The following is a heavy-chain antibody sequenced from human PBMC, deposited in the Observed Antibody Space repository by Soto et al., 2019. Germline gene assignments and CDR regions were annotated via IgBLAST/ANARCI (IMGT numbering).Heavy chain of an antibody. Sequence: QVQLQESGPGLVKPSQTLSLTCTVSGGSISSGGYYWSWIRQHPGKGLEWIGYIYYSGSTYYNQSLKSRVTISVDTSKNQFSLKLSSVTAADTAVYYCAREFIGQYSSSWYIGYWGQGTLVTVSS. J-gene: IGHJ4*02. CDR2: IYYSGST. V-gene: IGHV4-31*03. CDR1: GGSISSGGYY. D-gene: IGHD6-13*01. CDR3: AREFIGQYSSSWYIGY.